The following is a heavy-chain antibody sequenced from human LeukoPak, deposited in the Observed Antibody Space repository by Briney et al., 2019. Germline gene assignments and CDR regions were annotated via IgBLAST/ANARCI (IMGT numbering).Heavy chain of an antibody. CDR2: ITNDGSST. J-gene: IGHJ4*02. D-gene: IGHD5-24*01. V-gene: IGHV3-74*01. CDR3: AKPRDGYNRRYYFDY. Sequence: GGSLRLSCAASGLTFSSHWMHWVRQAPGKGLVWVSRITNDGSSTTYADSVKGRFTISRDNSKNTLYLQMNSLRAEDTAVYYCAKPRDGYNRRYYFDYWGQGTLVTVSS. CDR1: GLTFSSHW.